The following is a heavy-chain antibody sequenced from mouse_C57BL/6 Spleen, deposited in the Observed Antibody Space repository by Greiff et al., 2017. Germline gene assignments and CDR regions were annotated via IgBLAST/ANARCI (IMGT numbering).Heavy chain of an antibody. CDR3: VIEHYCDMDY. CDR2: IHPSDSDT. Sequence: VQLQQPGAELVKPGASVKVSCKASGSTFPSYWMHWVKQRPGQGLEWIGRIHPSDSDTNYNQKFTGKATLTVDKSSSTAYMQLSSLTSEDSAVXYCVIEHYCDMDYWGKGTSVTVSS. J-gene: IGHJ4*01. CDR1: GSTFPSYW. V-gene: IGHV1-74*01.